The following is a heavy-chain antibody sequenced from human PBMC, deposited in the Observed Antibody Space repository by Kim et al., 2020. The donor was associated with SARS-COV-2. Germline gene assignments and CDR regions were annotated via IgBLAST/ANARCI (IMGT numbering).Heavy chain of an antibody. CDR2: IWYDGSNK. V-gene: IGHV3-33*06. J-gene: IGHJ6*02. CDR1: GFTFSSYA. CDR3: AKDAGYYYYYGMDV. Sequence: GGSLRLSCAASGFTFSSYAMHWVRQAPGKGLEWVAVIWYDGSNKYYADSVKGRFTISRDNSKNTLYLQMNSLRAEDTAVYYCAKDAGYYYYYGMDVWGQGTTVTVSS. D-gene: IGHD3-10*01.